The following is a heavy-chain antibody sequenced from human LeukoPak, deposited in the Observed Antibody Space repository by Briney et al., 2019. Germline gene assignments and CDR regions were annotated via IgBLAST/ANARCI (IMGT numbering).Heavy chain of an antibody. CDR2: ISSSGSTI. CDR3: ARIPITIFGVVKFYFDY. J-gene: IGHJ4*02. D-gene: IGHD3-3*01. CDR1: GFTFSSYE. Sequence: GGSLRLSCAASGFTFSSYEMNWVRQAPGKGLEWVSYISSSGSTIYYADSVKGRFTISRDNAKNSLYLQMNGLRAEDTAVYYCARIPITIFGVVKFYFDYWGQGTLVTVSS. V-gene: IGHV3-48*03.